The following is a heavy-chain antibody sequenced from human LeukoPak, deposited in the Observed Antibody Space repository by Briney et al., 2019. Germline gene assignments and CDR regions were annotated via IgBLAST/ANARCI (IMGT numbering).Heavy chain of an antibody. CDR3: AKDEGQRITIFGVVKWFNWFDP. J-gene: IGHJ5*02. D-gene: IGHD3-3*01. V-gene: IGHV3-33*06. Sequence: PGRSLRLSCAASGFIFNNYGMHWIRQAPGKGLEWMAVIWSDGSNKYYTGSVKGRFSISRDNSKNALYLQMNSLRAEDTAVYYCAKDEGQRITIFGVVKWFNWFDPWGQGTLVTVSS. CDR1: GFIFNNYG. CDR2: IWSDGSNK.